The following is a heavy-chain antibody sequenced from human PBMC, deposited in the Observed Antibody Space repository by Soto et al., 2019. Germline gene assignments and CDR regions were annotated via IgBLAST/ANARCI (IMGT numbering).Heavy chain of an antibody. V-gene: IGHV1-58*01. Sequence: GASVKVSCKASGFTFTSSAVQWVRQARGQRLEWIGWIVVGSGNTNYAQKFQERVTITRDISTSTAYMELSSLRSEDTAVYYCARGRYCSSGSCASDYWGQGTLVTVSS. CDR1: GFTFTSSA. D-gene: IGHD2-15*01. CDR2: IVVGSGNT. J-gene: IGHJ4*02. CDR3: ARGRYCSSGSCASDY.